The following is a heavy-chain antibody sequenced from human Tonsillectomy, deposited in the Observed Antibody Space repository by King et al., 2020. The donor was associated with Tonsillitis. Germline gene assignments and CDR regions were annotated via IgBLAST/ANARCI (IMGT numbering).Heavy chain of an antibody. CDR3: ARDFRDSSGTTGWFDP. J-gene: IGHJ5*02. D-gene: IGHD3-22*01. CDR1: GFTFSSYS. CDR2: ISSSSSYI. V-gene: IGHV3-21*01. Sequence: VQLVESGGGLVKPGGSLRLSCAASGFTFSSYSMNWVRQAPGKGLEWVSSISSSSSYIYLADSVKGRFTISRDNAKNSLYLQMNSLRAEETAVYYCARDFRDSSGTTGWFDPWGQGTLVTVSS.